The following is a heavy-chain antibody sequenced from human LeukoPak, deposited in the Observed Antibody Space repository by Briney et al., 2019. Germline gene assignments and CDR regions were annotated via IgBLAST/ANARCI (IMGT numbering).Heavy chain of an antibody. Sequence: GGSLRLSCAASGFTFSSYAMSWVRQAPGKGLEWVSAISGSGGSTYYADSVKGRFTISRDNSKNTLYLQMNSLRAEDTAVYYCAKAIPPPITMVRGVIIKPYYYGMDVWGQGTTVTVSS. J-gene: IGHJ6*02. D-gene: IGHD3-10*01. CDR2: ISGSGGST. CDR1: GFTFSSYA. CDR3: AKAIPPPITMVRGVIIKPYYYGMDV. V-gene: IGHV3-23*01.